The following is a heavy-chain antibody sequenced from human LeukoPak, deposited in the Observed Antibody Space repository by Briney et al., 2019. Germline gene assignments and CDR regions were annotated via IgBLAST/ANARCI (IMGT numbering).Heavy chain of an antibody. J-gene: IGHJ4*02. V-gene: IGHV3-21*01. CDR1: GFTFSSYS. Sequence: GGSLRLSRAASGFTFSSYSMNWVRQAPGKGLEWVSSISSSSSYIYYADSVKGRFTISRDNAKNSLYLQMNSLRAEDTAVYYCAKATWELLRLDYWGQGTLVTVSS. CDR2: ISSSSSYI. D-gene: IGHD1-26*01. CDR3: AKATWELLRLDY.